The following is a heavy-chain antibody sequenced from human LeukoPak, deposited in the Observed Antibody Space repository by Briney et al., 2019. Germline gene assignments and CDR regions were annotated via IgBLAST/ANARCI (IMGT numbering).Heavy chain of an antibody. D-gene: IGHD6-19*01. Sequence: GGSLRLSCAASGFTFRSYWMHWVRQAPGKGLVWVSRINSDGSSTSYADSVKGRFTISRDNAKNTLYLQMNSLRAEDTAVYYCARRGIAVAGLQVNAFDIWGQGTMVTVSS. CDR3: ARRGIAVAGLQVNAFDI. CDR2: INSDGSST. CDR1: GFTFRSYW. V-gene: IGHV3-74*01. J-gene: IGHJ3*02.